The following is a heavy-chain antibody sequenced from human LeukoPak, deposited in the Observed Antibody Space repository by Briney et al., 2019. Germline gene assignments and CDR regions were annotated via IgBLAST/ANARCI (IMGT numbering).Heavy chain of an antibody. CDR3: AKCNWDYYDTYFDY. Sequence: GGSLRLSCAGSGFSFSSYGMHWVRQAPGKGLEWMAFIRSDGSNKYYADSVKGRFTISRDNSKNTLYLQMNSLRAEDTAVYYCAKCNWDYYDTYFDYWGQGTLVTVSS. J-gene: IGHJ4*02. V-gene: IGHV3-30*02. D-gene: IGHD3-22*01. CDR2: IRSDGSNK. CDR1: GFSFSSYG.